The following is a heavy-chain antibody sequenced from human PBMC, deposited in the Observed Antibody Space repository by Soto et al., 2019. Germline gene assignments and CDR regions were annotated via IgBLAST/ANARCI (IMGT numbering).Heavy chain of an antibody. J-gene: IGHJ4*02. CDR3: AREEMATISLDY. V-gene: IGHV3-30-3*01. D-gene: IGHD5-12*01. CDR2: ISYDGSNK. Sequence: LRLSCAASGFTFSSYAMHWVRQAPGKGLEWVAVISYDGSNKYYADSVKGRFTISRDNSKNTLYLQMNSLRAEDTAVYYCAREEMATISLDYWGQGTLVTVSS. CDR1: GFTFSSYA.